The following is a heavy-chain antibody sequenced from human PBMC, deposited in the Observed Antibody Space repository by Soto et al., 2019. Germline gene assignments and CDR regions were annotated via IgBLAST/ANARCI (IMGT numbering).Heavy chain of an antibody. CDR2: ISAYNGNT. V-gene: IGHV1-18*01. CDR3: ARDRGYSGYDFVRSYFGY. D-gene: IGHD5-12*01. J-gene: IGHJ4*02. Sequence: GASVKVSCKASGYTFTSYGISWVRQAPGQGLEWMGWISAYNGNTNYAQKLQGRVTMTTDTSTSTAYMELRSLRSDDTAVYYCARDRGYSGYDFVRSYFGYWGQGTLVTVSS. CDR1: GYTFTSYG.